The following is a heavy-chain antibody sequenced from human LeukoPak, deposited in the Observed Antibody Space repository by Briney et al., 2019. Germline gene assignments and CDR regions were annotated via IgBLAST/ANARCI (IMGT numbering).Heavy chain of an antibody. CDR3: AKDIVVVPAAMEEYNWFDP. D-gene: IGHD2-2*01. CDR2: ISGSGGST. V-gene: IGHV3-23*01. J-gene: IGHJ5*02. CDR1: GFTFSNYA. Sequence: GGSLRLSCAASGFTFSNYAMSWVRQAPGKGLEWVSAISGSGGSTYYADSVKGRFTIPRDNSKNTLYLQMNSLRAEDTAVYYCAKDIVVVPAAMEEYNWFDPWGQGTLVTVSS.